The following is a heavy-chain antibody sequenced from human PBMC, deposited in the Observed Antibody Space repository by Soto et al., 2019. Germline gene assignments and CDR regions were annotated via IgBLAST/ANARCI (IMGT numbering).Heavy chain of an antibody. CDR2: IYYSGAT. J-gene: IGHJ1*01. V-gene: IGHV4-39*02. D-gene: IGHD1-26*01. CDR1: GDSMTSSSYY. CDR3: ARLAYSGYLQT. Sequence: SETLSLTCTVSGDSMTSSSYYWGWIRQPPGKGLEWIASIYYSGATYYNPSLQSRVTISVDTSNNRFSLTLSSLTAADTAVYFCARLAYSGYLQTWGQGSLVTVSS.